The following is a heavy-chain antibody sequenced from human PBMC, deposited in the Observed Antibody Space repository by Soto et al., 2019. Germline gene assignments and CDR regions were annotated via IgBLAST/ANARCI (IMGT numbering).Heavy chain of an antibody. V-gene: IGHV4-31*03. CDR1: GVSISSGGYY. D-gene: IGHD5-18*01. CDR3: ASRGYSYGFSLGMDV. CDR2: IYYSGST. Sequence: SETLSLTCTVSGVSISSGGYYWILIRQHPGKGLEWIGYIYYSGSTYYNPSLKSRVTISVDTSKNQFSLKLSSVTAADTAVYYCASRGYSYGFSLGMDVWGQGTTVTVSS. J-gene: IGHJ6*02.